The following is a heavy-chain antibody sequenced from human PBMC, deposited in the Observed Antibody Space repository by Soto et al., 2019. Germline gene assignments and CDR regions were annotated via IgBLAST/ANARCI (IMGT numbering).Heavy chain of an antibody. J-gene: IGHJ4*02. CDR1: GFTFSSYD. CDR2: IWYDGSHK. D-gene: IGHD3-22*01. V-gene: IGHV3-33*01. Sequence: QVQRVESGGGVAQPGRSLRLSCAASGFTFSSYDIHWVRQAPGKGLDWVAVIWYDGSHKYYTDSLKGRFTISRDNSKNTVYLQISSLRAEDTAVYYCARDLGISGYGMLVWGQGTLVTVSS. CDR3: ARDLGISGYGMLV.